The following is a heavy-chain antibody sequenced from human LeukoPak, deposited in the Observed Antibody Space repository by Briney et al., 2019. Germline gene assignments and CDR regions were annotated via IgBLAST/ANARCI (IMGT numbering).Heavy chain of an antibody. J-gene: IGHJ6*03. D-gene: IGHD2-2*01. CDR2: ISTNGDST. CDR3: ARDQVIYCSSTSCANPYYYYMDV. V-gene: IGHV3-64*04. Sequence: GGSLRLSCAASGFTFSTYAMHWVRQAPGKGLEYVSAISTNGDSTYYADSVKGRFTISRDNAKNTLYLQMNSLRAEDTAVYYCARDQVIYCSSTSCANPYYYYMDVWGKGTTVTVSS. CDR1: GFTFSTYA.